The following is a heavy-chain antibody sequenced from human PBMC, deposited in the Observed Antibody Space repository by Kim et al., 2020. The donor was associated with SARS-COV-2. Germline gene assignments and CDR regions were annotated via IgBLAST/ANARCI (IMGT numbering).Heavy chain of an antibody. CDR1: GYTFTSYY. CDR3: ARDFQEGATPRGWFDP. J-gene: IGHJ5*02. Sequence: ASVKVSCKASGYTFTSYYMHWVRQAPGQGLEWMGIINPSGGSTSYAQKFQGRVTMTRDTSTSTVYMELSSLRSEDTAVYYCARDFQEGATPRGWFDPWGQGTLVTVSS. V-gene: IGHV1-46*01. D-gene: IGHD1-26*01. CDR2: INPSGGST.